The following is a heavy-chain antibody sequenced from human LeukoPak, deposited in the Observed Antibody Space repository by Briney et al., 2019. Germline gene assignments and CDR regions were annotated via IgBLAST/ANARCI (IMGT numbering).Heavy chain of an antibody. Sequence: SETLSLTCTVSGGSISSGDYYWSWIRQPPGKGLEWIGYIYYSGSTYYNPSLKSRVTISVDTSKNQFSLKLSSVTAADTAVYYCARVYPPLIAAAVQGSIFDYWGQGTLVTVSS. CDR3: ARVYPPLIAAAVQGSIFDY. CDR2: IYYSGST. J-gene: IGHJ4*02. CDR1: GGSISSGDYY. D-gene: IGHD6-13*01. V-gene: IGHV4-30-4*01.